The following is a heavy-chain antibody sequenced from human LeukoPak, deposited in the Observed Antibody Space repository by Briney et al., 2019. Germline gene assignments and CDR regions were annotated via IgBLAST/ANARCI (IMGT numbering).Heavy chain of an antibody. CDR3: ARLYGDYGYYYGMDV. J-gene: IGHJ6*02. Sequence: SETLSLTCTVSGGSISSYYWSWIRQPPGKGLEWIGYIYYSGSTNYNPSLKSRVTISVDTPKNQFSLKLSSVTAADTAVYYCARLYGDYGYYYGMDVWGQGTTVTVSS. D-gene: IGHD4-17*01. CDR1: GGSISSYY. V-gene: IGHV4-59*08. CDR2: IYYSGST.